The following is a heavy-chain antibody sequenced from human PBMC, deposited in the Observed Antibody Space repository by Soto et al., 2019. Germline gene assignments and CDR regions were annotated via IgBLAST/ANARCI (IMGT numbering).Heavy chain of an antibody. V-gene: IGHV1-69*06. CDR3: ARDMTRTVVPYFDF. CDR2: IIPISGAA. D-gene: IGHD1-7*01. Sequence: SVKVSCKAPGGTFSNYVVNWVRQAPGQGLEWMGRIIPISGAANYAQKFQGRVTITADKSTSTSYMELSSLRSEDTAVYYCARDMTRTVVPYFDFWGQGTLVTVSS. J-gene: IGHJ4*02. CDR1: GGTFSNYV.